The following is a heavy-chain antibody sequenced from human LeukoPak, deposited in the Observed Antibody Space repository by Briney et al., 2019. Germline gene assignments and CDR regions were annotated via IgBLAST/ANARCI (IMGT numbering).Heavy chain of an antibody. V-gene: IGHV5-51*01. J-gene: IGHJ4*02. Sequence: GESLKISCEGSGYNFIKYWIGWVRQMPGKGLEWMGIVYPGDSDTRYSPSFQGQVTISADKSISTAYLQWSSLKASDTAIYYCARQYSGYDMYFDYWGQGTLVTVSS. CDR2: VYPGDSDT. CDR3: ARQYSGYDMYFDY. D-gene: IGHD5-12*01. CDR1: GYNFIKYW.